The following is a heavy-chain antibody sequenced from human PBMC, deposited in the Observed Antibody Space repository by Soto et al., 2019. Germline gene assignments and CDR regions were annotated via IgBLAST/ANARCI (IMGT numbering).Heavy chain of an antibody. CDR2: INSYNGNT. CDR3: ARSAGVVDGDDY. Sequence: QVQLVQSGAEVKKPAASVKVSCKASGYTFINYGISWVRQAPGQGLEWMGWINSYNGNTNYAQKLQGRVTMTTDTSTNTAYMELRSLTADDTAVYYCARSAGVVDGDDYWGQGTLVTVSS. D-gene: IGHD3-10*01. J-gene: IGHJ4*02. V-gene: IGHV1-18*01. CDR1: GYTFINYG.